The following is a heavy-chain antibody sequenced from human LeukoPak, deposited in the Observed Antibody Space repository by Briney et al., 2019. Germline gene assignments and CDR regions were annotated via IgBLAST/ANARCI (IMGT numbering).Heavy chain of an antibody. CDR2: IYYSGST. J-gene: IGHJ3*02. CDR1: GGSINSSNW. CDR3: ARRMEQWRDAFDI. Sequence: SGTQSLTCAVSGGSINSSNWWSWVRQPPGKGLEWIGSIYYSGSTYYNPSLKSRVTISVDTSKNQFSLKLSSVTAADTAVYYCARRMEQWRDAFDIWGQGTMVTVSS. V-gene: IGHV4-4*02. D-gene: IGHD6-19*01.